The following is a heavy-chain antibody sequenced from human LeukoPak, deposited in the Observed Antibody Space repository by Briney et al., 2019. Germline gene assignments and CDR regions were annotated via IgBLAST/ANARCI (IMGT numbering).Heavy chain of an antibody. V-gene: IGHV3-74*01. D-gene: IGHD4-17*01. CDR3: ARPVGASVTVDY. Sequence: RRSLRPSCAASVFTSSSYWMHWVRQAPGEGLVWVSRISSDGSSTSYADSVKGRFTISRDNAKNTLYLQMNSLRAEDAAVYYCARPVGASVTVDYWGQGTLVTVSS. CDR1: VFTSSSYW. CDR2: ISSDGSST. J-gene: IGHJ4*02.